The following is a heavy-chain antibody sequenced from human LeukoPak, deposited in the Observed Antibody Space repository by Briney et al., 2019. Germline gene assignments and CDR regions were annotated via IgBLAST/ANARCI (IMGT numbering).Heavy chain of an antibody. V-gene: IGHV3-23*01. Sequence: GGSLRLSCAASGFTFSSYAMSWVRQAPGKGLEWVSAISGSGGSTYYADSVKGRSTISRDNSKNTLYLQMNSLRAEDTAVYYCAKSLPAMVRGVIGIDYWGQGTLVTVSS. CDR3: AKSLPAMVRGVIGIDY. J-gene: IGHJ4*02. D-gene: IGHD3-10*01. CDR1: GFTFSSYA. CDR2: ISGSGGST.